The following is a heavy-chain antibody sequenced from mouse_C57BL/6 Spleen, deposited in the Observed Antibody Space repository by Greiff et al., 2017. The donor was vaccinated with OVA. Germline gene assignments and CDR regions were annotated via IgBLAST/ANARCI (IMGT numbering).Heavy chain of an antibody. V-gene: IGHV1-53*01. CDR2: INPSNGGT. D-gene: IGHD4-1*01. Sequence: QVHVKQPGTELVKPGASVKLSCKASGYTFTSYWMPWVKQRPGQGLEWIGNINPSNGGTNYNEKFKSKATLTVDKSSSTAYMQLSSLTSEDSAVYYCARPGTDSLFDYWGQGTTLTVSS. J-gene: IGHJ2*01. CDR1: GYTFTSYW. CDR3: ARPGTDSLFDY.